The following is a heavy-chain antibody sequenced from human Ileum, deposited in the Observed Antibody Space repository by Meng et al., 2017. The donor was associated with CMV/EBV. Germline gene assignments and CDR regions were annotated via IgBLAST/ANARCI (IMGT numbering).Heavy chain of an antibody. CDR1: GYTFTGYY. J-gene: IGHJ5*02. V-gene: IGHV1-2*02. Sequence: ASVKVSCKASGYTFTGYYMHWVRQAPGQGLEWMGWINPNSGGTNYAQKFQGRVTMTRDTSISTAYMELSRLRYDDTAVYYCAGGPIAARPKNWFDPWGQGTLVTVSS. CDR3: AGGPIAARPKNWFDP. D-gene: IGHD6-6*01. CDR2: INPNSGGT.